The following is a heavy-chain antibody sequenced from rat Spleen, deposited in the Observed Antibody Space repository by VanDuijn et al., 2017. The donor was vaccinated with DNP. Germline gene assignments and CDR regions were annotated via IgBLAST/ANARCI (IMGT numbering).Heavy chain of an antibody. J-gene: IGHJ1*01. CDR2: IIYDGSST. Sequence: EVQLVESGGNLVQVGRSLKLSCAASGFTFSDYNMAWVRQAPKKGLEWVATIIYDGSSTYYGDSVKGRFTISRDDAKNTLYLQMDSLRSEDTATYYCARWGYTTNYYSKWYFDLWGPGTMVTVSS. V-gene: IGHV5-7*01. CDR1: GFTFSDYN. D-gene: IGHD1-6*01. CDR3: ARWGYTTNYYSKWYFDL.